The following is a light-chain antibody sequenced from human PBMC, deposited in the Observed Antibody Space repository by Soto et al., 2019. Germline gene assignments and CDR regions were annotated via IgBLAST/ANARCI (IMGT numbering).Light chain of an antibody. CDR2: DAS. V-gene: IGKV3-11*01. CDR3: QQRSNWPPTLT. Sequence: EIVLTQSPATLSLSPGERATLSCRASQSISSYLAWYQQKPGQAPRLLIYDASNRATGIPAMFRGSGSGTDLTVTISSLEPEDFAVYYCQQRSNWPPTLTFGGGTKVEIK. CDR1: QSISSY. J-gene: IGKJ4*02.